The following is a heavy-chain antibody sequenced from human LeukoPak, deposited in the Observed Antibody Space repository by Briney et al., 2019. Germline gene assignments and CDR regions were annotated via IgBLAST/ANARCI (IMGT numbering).Heavy chain of an antibody. D-gene: IGHD6-13*01. Sequence: LAGGSLRLSCAASGFTFSSYAMSWVRQAPGKGLEWVSAISGSGGSTYYADSVKGRFTISRDNSKNTLYLQMNSLRAEDTAVYYCAKDLMKIAAAGRDAFDIWGQGTMVTVSS. J-gene: IGHJ3*02. CDR1: GFTFSSYA. CDR3: AKDLMKIAAAGRDAFDI. CDR2: ISGSGGST. V-gene: IGHV3-23*01.